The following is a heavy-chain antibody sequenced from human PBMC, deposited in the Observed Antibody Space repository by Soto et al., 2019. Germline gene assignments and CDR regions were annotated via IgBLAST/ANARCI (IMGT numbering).Heavy chain of an antibody. CDR2: IYYSGST. V-gene: IGHV4-39*01. D-gene: IGHD5-12*01. CDR3: GAGGYDLPYFDS. J-gene: IGHJ4*02. Sequence: SETLSLTCTVSGGSISSSSYYWGWIRQPPGKGLEWIGSIYYSGSTYYNPSLKSRVTISVDTSKNQFSLKLSSVTAADTAVYYCGAGGYDLPYFDSWGQGTLVTVSS. CDR1: GGSISSSSYY.